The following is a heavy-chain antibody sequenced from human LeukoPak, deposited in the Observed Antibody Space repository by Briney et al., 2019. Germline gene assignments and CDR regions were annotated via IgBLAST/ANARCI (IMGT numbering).Heavy chain of an antibody. Sequence: SETLSLTCTVSGGSVSSGSYYWSWIRQPPGKGLEWIGYIYYSGSTNYNPSLKSRVTISVDRSKNQFSLKLSSVTAADTAVYYCARAAQGFDYWGQGTLVTVSS. CDR1: GGSVSSGSYY. V-gene: IGHV4-61*01. J-gene: IGHJ4*02. CDR2: IYYSGST. CDR3: ARAAQGFDY.